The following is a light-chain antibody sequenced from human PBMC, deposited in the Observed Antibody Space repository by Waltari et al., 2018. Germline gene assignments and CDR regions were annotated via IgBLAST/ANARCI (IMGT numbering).Light chain of an antibody. CDR1: SGHRNYA. CDR3: QTWGPGIRV. Sequence: QLVLTQSPSASASLSASVTLTSHLCSGHRNYALAWHPQQPQKGPRSLMQLTSHGSHIRGDGIPDRFSGSSSGAERYLPISSLQSEDEADYYCQTWGPGIRVFGGGTKVTVL. V-gene: IGLV4-69*01. CDR2: LTSHGSH. J-gene: IGLJ3*02.